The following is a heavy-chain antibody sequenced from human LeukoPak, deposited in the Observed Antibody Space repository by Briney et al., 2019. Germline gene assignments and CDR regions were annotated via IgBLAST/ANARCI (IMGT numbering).Heavy chain of an antibody. CDR1: GCTFTGSY. CDR3: ARGGAFCSITTCHEFDH. V-gene: IGHV1-2*02. J-gene: IGHJ4*02. CDR2: TNPSTGGT. Sequence: ASVTVSCKTSGCTFTGSYLHWVRQVPGQGLEWMGWTNPSTGGTKSAQQFEGRVTMTRDTSNTTGYLELRSLRLDDTATYYCARGGAFCSITTCHEFDHWGQGTLVIVSS. D-gene: IGHD2-2*01.